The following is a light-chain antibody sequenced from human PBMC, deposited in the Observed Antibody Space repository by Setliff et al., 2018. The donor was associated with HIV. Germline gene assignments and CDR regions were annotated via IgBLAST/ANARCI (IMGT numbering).Light chain of an antibody. V-gene: IGLV1-47*01. CDR1: SSNIGNNY. J-gene: IGLJ2*01. CDR2: RNN. CDR3: AAWDDLSSPDVQ. Sequence: QSVLTQPPSVSATPGQTVTMSCSGSSSNIGNNYVYWYQQLPGMAPKLLIYRNNQRPSDVPERFSGSESGTSASLAISGLRSEDEADYYCAAWDDLSSPDVQFGGGTKVTVL.